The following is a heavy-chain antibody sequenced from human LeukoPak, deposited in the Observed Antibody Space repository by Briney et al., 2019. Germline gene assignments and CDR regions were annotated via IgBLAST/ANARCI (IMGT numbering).Heavy chain of an antibody. CDR2: IYYSGST. J-gene: IGHJ5*02. D-gene: IGHD2-2*02. CDR3: ARAQGYCSSTSCYTSWFDP. CDR1: GGSISSSSYY. V-gene: IGHV4-39*07. Sequence: SETLSLTCTVSGGSISSSSYYWGWIRQPPGKGLEWIGSIYYSGSTYYNPSLKSRVTISVDTSKNQFSLKLSSVTAADTAVYYCARAQGYCSSTSCYTSWFDPWGQGTLVTVSS.